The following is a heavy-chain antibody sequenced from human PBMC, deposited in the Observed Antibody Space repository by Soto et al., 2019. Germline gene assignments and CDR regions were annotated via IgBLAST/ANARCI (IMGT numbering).Heavy chain of an antibody. CDR3: ARDILSGGAYPDS. CDR2: ISRGSSYI. CDR1: GFTFSTYT. Sequence: LRLSCAASGFTFSTYTMNWVRQAPGKGLEWISSISRGSSYIYYAGSVKGRFTISRDNAKNSLFLQMNSLRADDTAVYYCARDILSGGAYPDSWGQGTKVTVSS. D-gene: IGHD3-10*01. J-gene: IGHJ5*01. V-gene: IGHV3-21*04.